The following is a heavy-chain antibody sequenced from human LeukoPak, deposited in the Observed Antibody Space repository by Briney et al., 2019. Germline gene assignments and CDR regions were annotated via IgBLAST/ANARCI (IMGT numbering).Heavy chain of an antibody. CDR3: ARASYGDYVDY. CDR1: GGSISSYY. CDR2: IYYSGST. D-gene: IGHD4-17*01. V-gene: IGHV4-59*12. Sequence: SETLSLTCTVSGGSISSYYWSWIRQPPGKGLEWIGSIYYSGSTYYNPSLKSRVTISVDTSKNQFSLKLSSVTAADTAVYYCARASYGDYVDYWGQGTLVTVSS. J-gene: IGHJ4*02.